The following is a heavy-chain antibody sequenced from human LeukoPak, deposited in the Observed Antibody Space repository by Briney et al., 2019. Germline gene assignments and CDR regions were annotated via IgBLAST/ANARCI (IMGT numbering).Heavy chain of an antibody. CDR2: IYHSGST. V-gene: IGHV4-59*04. D-gene: IGHD2-15*01. CDR1: GGSISNYF. J-gene: IGHJ3*02. CDR3: AIVIIGDAFDI. Sequence: SETLSLTCTVSGGSISNYFWSWIRQPPGKGLEWIGSIYHSGSTYYNPSLKSRVTISVDTSKNQFSLKLSSVTAADTAVYYCAIVIIGDAFDIWGQGTMVTVSS.